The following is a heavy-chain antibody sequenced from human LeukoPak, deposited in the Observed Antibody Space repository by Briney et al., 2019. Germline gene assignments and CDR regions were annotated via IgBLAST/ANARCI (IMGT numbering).Heavy chain of an antibody. Sequence: GGSLRLSCAASGFTFSSYWMHWVRQAPGKGLVWVSRINSDGSSTSYADSVKGRFTISRDNAKNTLYLQMNSLRAEDTAVYYCVVVPAAINYYYYGMDVWGQGTTVAVSS. CDR3: VVVPAAINYYYYGMDV. J-gene: IGHJ6*02. D-gene: IGHD2-2*02. CDR2: INSDGSST. CDR1: GFTFSSYW. V-gene: IGHV3-74*01.